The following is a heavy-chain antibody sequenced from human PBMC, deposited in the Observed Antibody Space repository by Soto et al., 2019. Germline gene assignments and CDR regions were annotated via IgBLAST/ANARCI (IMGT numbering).Heavy chain of an antibody. V-gene: IGHV3-13*01. CDR2: IGTAGDT. Sequence: GGSLRLSYAASGFTFSSYDMHWVRQATGKGLEWVSAIGTAGDTYYPGSVKGRFTISRENAKNSLYLQMNSLRAEDTAVYYCARDNYGDYYYYGMDVWGQGTTVTVSS. CDR3: ARDNYGDYYYYGMDV. D-gene: IGHD4-17*01. CDR1: GFTFSSYD. J-gene: IGHJ6*02.